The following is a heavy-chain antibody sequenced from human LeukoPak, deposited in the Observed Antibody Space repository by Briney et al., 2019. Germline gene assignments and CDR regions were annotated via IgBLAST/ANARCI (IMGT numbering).Heavy chain of an antibody. D-gene: IGHD1-1*01. V-gene: IGHV4-34*01. CDR2: INHSGST. J-gene: IGHJ3*02. Sequence: PSETLSLTCAVYGGSFSGYYWSWIRQPPGKGLEWIGEINHSGSTNYNPSLKSRVTISVDTSKNQFTLKLSSVTAADTAVYYCARDLDAAFDIWGQGTMVIVSS. CDR3: ARDLDAAFDI. CDR1: GGSFSGYY.